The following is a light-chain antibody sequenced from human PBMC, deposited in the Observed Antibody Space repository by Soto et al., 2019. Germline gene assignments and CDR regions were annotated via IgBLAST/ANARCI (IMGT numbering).Light chain of an antibody. CDR2: LEGSGSY. Sequence: QLVLTQSSSASASLGSSVKLTCTLSRGHSSYIIAWHQQQPGKAPRYLMKLEGSGSYNKGSGVPDRFSGSSSGADRYLTISNLQFEDEADYYCETWDSNTRVFGGRTKLTVL. CDR1: RGHSSYI. CDR3: ETWDSNTRV. J-gene: IGLJ3*02. V-gene: IGLV4-60*02.